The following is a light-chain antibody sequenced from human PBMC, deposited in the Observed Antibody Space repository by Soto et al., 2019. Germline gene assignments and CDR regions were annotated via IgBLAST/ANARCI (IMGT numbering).Light chain of an antibody. J-gene: IGKJ5*01. V-gene: IGKV3-20*01. Sequence: EMVMTQSPGTLSLSPGERATLSCRAASQGVSSQLAWYQQKPGQAPRLLIYGASSRATGIPDRLSGSGSGTDFTLTISRLEPEDFAVYYCQQYGSSPITFGQGTRLEIK. CDR1: QGVSSQ. CDR2: GAS. CDR3: QQYGSSPIT.